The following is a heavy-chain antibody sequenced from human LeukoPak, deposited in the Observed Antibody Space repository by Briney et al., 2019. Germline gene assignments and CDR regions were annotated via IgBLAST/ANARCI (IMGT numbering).Heavy chain of an antibody. V-gene: IGHV1-69*05. Sequence: ASVKVSCKASGGTFSSYAISWVRQAPGQGLEWMGGIIPIFGTANYARKFQGRVTITTDESTSTAYMELSSLRSEDTAVYYCARGRRDGYNCDYWGQGTLVTVSS. D-gene: IGHD5-24*01. CDR1: GGTFSSYA. CDR2: IIPIFGTA. J-gene: IGHJ4*02. CDR3: ARGRRDGYNCDY.